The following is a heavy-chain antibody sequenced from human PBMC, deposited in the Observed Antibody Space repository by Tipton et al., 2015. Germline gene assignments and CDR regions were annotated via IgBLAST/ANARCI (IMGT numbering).Heavy chain of an antibody. CDR2: LFYNGNT. CDR3: ARELTWFGEPSGAFDI. V-gene: IGHV4-61*01. J-gene: IGHJ3*02. Sequence: TLSLTCTVSGVSVSITNLYWTWIRQSPGKGLEWIGHLFYNGNTNYNPSLKSRVTISVDTSENRFSLRLTSVTAADTAVYYCARELTWFGEPSGAFDIWGQGTMVTVSS. CDR1: GVSVSITNLY. D-gene: IGHD3-10*01.